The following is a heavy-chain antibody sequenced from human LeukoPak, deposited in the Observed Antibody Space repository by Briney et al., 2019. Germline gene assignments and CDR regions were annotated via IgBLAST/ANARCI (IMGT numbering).Heavy chain of an antibody. J-gene: IGHJ4*02. CDR2: ISLNARNA. CDR3: ARGSHLDQAFDY. D-gene: IGHD3-10*01. Sequence: ASVKVSCKASGYDFANYGINWVRQAPGQGLEWMGWISLNARNAKYAQNVQGGVTMTTDTSTNTAYMELRGLRSDDTAVYYCARGSHLDQAFDYWGQGTLITVSS. V-gene: IGHV1-18*01. CDR1: GYDFANYG.